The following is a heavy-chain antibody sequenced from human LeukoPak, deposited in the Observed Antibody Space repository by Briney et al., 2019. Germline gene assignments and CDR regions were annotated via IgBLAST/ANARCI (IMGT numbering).Heavy chain of an antibody. CDR2: IYYIENT. CDR3: ARRPRGYFDY. J-gene: IGHJ4*02. V-gene: IGHV4-39*01. CDR1: GASISTSSYY. D-gene: IGHD1-26*01. Sequence: SETLSLTCTVSGASISTSSYYWAWIRQPPGKGLEWIGTIYYIENTFYNPSLKSRVTISVDASRNQFSLKLNSVTAADTAVYYCARRPRGYFDYWGQGTLVTVSS.